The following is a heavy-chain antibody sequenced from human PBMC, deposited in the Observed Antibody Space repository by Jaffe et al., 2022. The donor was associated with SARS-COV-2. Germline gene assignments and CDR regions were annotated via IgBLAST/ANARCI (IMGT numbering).Heavy chain of an antibody. Sequence: QVQLVESGGGVVQPGRSLRLSCAASGFTFSSYGMHWVRQAPGKGLEWVAVIWYDGSNKYYADSVKGRFTISRDNSKNTLYLQMNSLRAEDTAVYYCARDPEDIVVVPSAWFDPWGQGTLVTVSS. CDR1: GFTFSSYG. CDR2: IWYDGSNK. D-gene: IGHD2-2*01. V-gene: IGHV3-33*01. J-gene: IGHJ5*02. CDR3: ARDPEDIVVVPSAWFDP.